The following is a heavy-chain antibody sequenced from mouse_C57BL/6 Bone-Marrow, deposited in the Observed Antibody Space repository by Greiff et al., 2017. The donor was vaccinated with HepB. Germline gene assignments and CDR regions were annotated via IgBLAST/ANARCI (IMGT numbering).Heavy chain of an antibody. CDR1: GYTFTSYW. J-gene: IGHJ2*01. CDR3: ARSGPRSYFDY. CDR2: IDPSDSYT. Sequence: VQLQQPGAELVMPGASVKLSCKASGYTFTSYWMHWVKQRPGQGLEWIGEIDPSDSYTNYNQKFKGKSTLTVDKSSSTAYMQLSSLTSEDTAVYYCARSGPRSYFDYWGQGTTLTVSS. V-gene: IGHV1-69*01. D-gene: IGHD3-1*01.